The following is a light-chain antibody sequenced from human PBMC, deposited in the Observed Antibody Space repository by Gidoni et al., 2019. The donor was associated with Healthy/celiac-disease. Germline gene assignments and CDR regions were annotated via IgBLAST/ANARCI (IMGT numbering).Light chain of an antibody. V-gene: IGLV1-51*02. CDR3: GTWDSSLSALYV. CDR1: SSNIGNNY. Sequence: QSVLTQPPSVSAAPGQKVTISCSGSSSNIGNNYVSWYQQRPGTAPKLLIYENNKRPSGIPDRFSGSKSGTSATLGITGLQTGDEADYYCGTWDSSLSALYVFGTGTKVTVL. CDR2: ENN. J-gene: IGLJ1*01.